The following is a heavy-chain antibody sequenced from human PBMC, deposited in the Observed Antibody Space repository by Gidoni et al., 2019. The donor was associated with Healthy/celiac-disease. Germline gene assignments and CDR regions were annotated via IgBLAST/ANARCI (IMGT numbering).Heavy chain of an antibody. CDR1: GFTFSSYA. CDR2: ISGSGGIT. D-gene: IGHD2-21*01. V-gene: IGHV3-23*04. J-gene: IGHJ4*02. Sequence: EVQLVESGGGLVQPGGSLRLSCAAAGFTFSSYAMSWVRQAPGKGLEWVSAISGSGGITSYADSVKCRFTISRDKSKNTLYLQMNSLRAEDTAVYYCAKRGDFSSPGVFDYWGQGTLVTVSS. CDR3: AKRGDFSSPGVFDY.